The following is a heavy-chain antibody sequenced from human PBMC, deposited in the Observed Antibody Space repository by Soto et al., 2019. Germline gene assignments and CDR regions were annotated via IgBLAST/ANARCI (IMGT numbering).Heavy chain of an antibody. Sequence: EGQLLESGGRLVQPGGSLRLSCAASGFTFSSYAMSWVRQAPGKGLEWVSAISGSGGSTYYADSVKGRFTISRDNSKNTLYLQMNSLRAEDTAVYYCAPPYRSGWLDYWGQGTLVTVSS. CDR2: ISGSGGST. CDR3: APPYRSGWLDY. CDR1: GFTFSSYA. V-gene: IGHV3-23*01. D-gene: IGHD6-19*01. J-gene: IGHJ4*02.